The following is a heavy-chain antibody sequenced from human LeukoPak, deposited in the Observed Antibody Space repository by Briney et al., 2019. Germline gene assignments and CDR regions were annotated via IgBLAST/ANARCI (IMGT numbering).Heavy chain of an antibody. CDR3: AKYITPMSTVTTVLDP. V-gene: IGHV3-9*01. J-gene: IGHJ5*02. Sequence: GGSLRLPCAASGFTFDHYAMHWVRQAPGKGLEWVSGISWNGGIIGYADSVKGRFTISRDNAKNSLYMQMNSLRAEGKALYYCAKYITPMSTVTTVLDPWGQGALVTVSS. CDR2: ISWNGGII. CDR1: GFTFDHYA. D-gene: IGHD4-11*01.